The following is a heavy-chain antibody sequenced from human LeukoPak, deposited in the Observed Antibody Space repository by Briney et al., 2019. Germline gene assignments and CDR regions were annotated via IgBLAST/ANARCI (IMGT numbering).Heavy chain of an antibody. V-gene: IGHV4-31*03. CDR1: GGSISSGGYY. Sequence: SETLSLTCTVSGGSISSGGYYWSWIRQHPGKGLEWIGYIYHSGSTYYNPSLKSRVTISVDKSKNQFSLKLSSVTAADTAVYYCARVAQQWLVRDAFDIWGQGTMVTVSS. CDR3: ARVAQQWLVRDAFDI. D-gene: IGHD6-19*01. CDR2: IYHSGST. J-gene: IGHJ3*02.